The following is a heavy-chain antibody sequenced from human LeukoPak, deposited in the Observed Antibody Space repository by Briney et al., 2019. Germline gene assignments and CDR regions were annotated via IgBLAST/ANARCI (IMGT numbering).Heavy chain of an antibody. V-gene: IGHV4-59*01. D-gene: IGHD3/OR15-3a*01. CDR3: AKGDSNDYGFTYYYYYMDV. CDR2: IYYSGST. CDR1: GGSISSYY. Sequence: SETLSLTCTVSGGSISSYYWSWIRQPPGKGLEWIGYIYYSGSTNYNPSLKSRVTISVDTSKNQFSLKLSSVTAADTAVYYCAKGDSNDYGFTYYYYYMDVWGKGTTVTVSS. J-gene: IGHJ6*03.